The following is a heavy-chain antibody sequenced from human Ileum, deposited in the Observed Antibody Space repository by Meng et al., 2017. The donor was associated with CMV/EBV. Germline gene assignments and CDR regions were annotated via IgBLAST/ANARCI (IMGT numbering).Heavy chain of an antibody. V-gene: IGHV3-48*03. CDR2: ISDSRGPL. J-gene: IGHJ4*02. CDR1: GFNLMYYE. D-gene: IGHD2-21*01. CDR3: ARDWGRGTSCDGDCLSY. Sequence: GESLKISCVASGFNLMYYEMNWVRQAPGKGLEWLSNISDSRGPLYYADSVKGRFTISRDSVRNSVYLQMNSLRVDDTAIYYCARDWGRGTSCDGDCLSYWGQGTLVTVSS.